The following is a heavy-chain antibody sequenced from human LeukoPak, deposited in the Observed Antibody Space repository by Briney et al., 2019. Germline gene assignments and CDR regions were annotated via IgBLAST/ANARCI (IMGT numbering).Heavy chain of an antibody. CDR2: IRFDASNK. CDR3: AKDSSVYYYDSRNFDY. Sequence: GGSLRLSCATSGFTFSSYGMHWVRQAPGKGLEWVAFIRFDASNKYYADSVKGRFTISRDNSKNTLYLQMNSLRAEDTAVYYCAKDSSVYYYDSRNFDYWGQGTLVTVSS. J-gene: IGHJ4*02. CDR1: GFTFSSYG. V-gene: IGHV3-30*02. D-gene: IGHD3-22*01.